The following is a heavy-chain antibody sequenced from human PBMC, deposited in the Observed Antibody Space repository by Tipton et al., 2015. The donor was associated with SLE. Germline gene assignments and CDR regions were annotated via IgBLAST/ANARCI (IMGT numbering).Heavy chain of an antibody. CDR1: GNTFTTYD. D-gene: IGHD6-19*01. V-gene: IGHV1-8*01. CDR3: ANLAVTGQDY. J-gene: IGHJ4*02. CDR2: MNPNSGNT. Sequence: QSGAEVKEPGASVKVSCKASGNTFTTYDINWVRQATGQGLEWMGWMNPNSGNTGYAQKFQGRVAMTRNTSISTAYMELSSLTSEDTAVYFCANLAVTGQDYWGQGTLVTVSS.